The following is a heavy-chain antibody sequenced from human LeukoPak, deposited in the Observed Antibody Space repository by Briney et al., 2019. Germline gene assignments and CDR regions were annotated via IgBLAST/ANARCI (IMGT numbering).Heavy chain of an antibody. CDR3: ARAHRGWFGEYYMDV. CDR1: AVSISSYY. J-gene: IGHJ6*03. D-gene: IGHD3-10*01. CDR2: IYTSGST. Sequence: PSETLSLTCTGSAVSISSYYWSWIRQPAGKGLEWIGRIYTSGSTNYNPSLKSRVTMSVDTSKNQCSLKLSSVTAADTAVYYCARAHRGWFGEYYMDVWGKGTTVTVSS. V-gene: IGHV4-4*07.